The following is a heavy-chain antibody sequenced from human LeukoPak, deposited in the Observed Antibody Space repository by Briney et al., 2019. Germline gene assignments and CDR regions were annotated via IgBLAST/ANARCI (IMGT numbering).Heavy chain of an antibody. J-gene: IGHJ4*02. CDR1: GFTFKNYA. Sequence: PGGSLRLSCAASGFTFKNYAMSWVRQAPGKGLEWVSSTTGSGDSTCYADSVKGRFTISRDNSKNTLYLQMHSLRAEDTAVYYCARDAYYDSSGSVIGGQGTLVTVSS. CDR3: ARDAYYDSSGSVI. CDR2: TTGSGDST. D-gene: IGHD3-22*01. V-gene: IGHV3-23*01.